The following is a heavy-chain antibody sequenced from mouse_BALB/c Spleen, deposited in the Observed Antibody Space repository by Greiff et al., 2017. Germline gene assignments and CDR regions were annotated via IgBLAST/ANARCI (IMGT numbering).Heavy chain of an antibody. CDR2: ISSGGST. CDR1: GFTFSSYA. Sequence: EVKLMESGGGLVKPGGSLKLSCAASGFTFSSYAMSWVRQTPEKRLEWVASISSGGSTYYPDSVKGRFTISRDNARNILYLQMSSLRSEDTAMYYCARETWRLRAMDYWGQGTSVTVSS. D-gene: IGHD1-2*01. V-gene: IGHV5-6-5*01. CDR3: ARETWRLRAMDY. J-gene: IGHJ4*01.